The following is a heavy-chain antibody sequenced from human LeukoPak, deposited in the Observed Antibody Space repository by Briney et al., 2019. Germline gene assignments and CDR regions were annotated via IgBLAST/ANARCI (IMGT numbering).Heavy chain of an antibody. CDR3: ARYISSGLDY. D-gene: IGHD6-6*01. CDR1: GGSISSYY. V-gene: IGHV4-59*08. Sequence: SETLSLTCTVSGGSISSYYWSWIRQPPGKGLEWIGYIYYSGSTNYDPSLKSRVTISVDTSKNQFSLKLSYVNAADTAVYYCARYISSGLDYWGQGTLVTVSS. J-gene: IGHJ4*02. CDR2: IYYSGST.